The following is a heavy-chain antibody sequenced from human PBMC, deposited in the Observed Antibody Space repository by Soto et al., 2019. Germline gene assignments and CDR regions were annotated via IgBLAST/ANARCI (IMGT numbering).Heavy chain of an antibody. CDR1: GFTFSSYA. Sequence: PGGSLRLSCAASGFTFSSYAMHWVRQAPGKGLEWVAVISYDGSNKYYADSVKGRFTISRDNSKNTLYLQMNGLRAEDTAVYYCARAEAMAGDAFDIWGQGTMVTVSS. V-gene: IGHV3-30-3*01. J-gene: IGHJ3*02. CDR2: ISYDGSNK. CDR3: ARAEAMAGDAFDI. D-gene: IGHD5-18*01.